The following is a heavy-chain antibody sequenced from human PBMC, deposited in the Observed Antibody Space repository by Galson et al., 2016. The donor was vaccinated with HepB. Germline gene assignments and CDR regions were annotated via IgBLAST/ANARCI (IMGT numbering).Heavy chain of an antibody. V-gene: IGHV6-1*01. CDR1: GDSVSSNSVA. D-gene: IGHD2-15*01. Sequence: CAISGDSVSSNSVAWNWIRQPPSRGLEWLGGTYKNYATSVKSRITINSDTSKNQFSLHLNSVTPDDTAVYYCARGIWNSFDVWGQGTVVTVSS. CDR2: TYK. CDR3: ARGIWNSFDV. J-gene: IGHJ3*01.